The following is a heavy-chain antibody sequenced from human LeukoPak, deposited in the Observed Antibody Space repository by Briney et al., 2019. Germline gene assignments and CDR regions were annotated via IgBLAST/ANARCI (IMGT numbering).Heavy chain of an antibody. Sequence: SVKVSCKASGGTFSSYAISWVRQAPGQGLEWMGRIIPIFGIANYAQKFQGRVTITADKSTSTAYMELNSLRSEDTAVYYCARCSSTSCTQQTIGMDVWGQGTTVTVSS. V-gene: IGHV1-69*04. D-gene: IGHD2-2*01. J-gene: IGHJ6*02. CDR1: GGTFSSYA. CDR3: ARCSSTSCTQQTIGMDV. CDR2: IIPIFGIA.